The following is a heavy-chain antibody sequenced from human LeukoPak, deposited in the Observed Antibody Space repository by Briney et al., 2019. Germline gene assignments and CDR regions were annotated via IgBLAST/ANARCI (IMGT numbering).Heavy chain of an antibody. CDR3: ARENCSGGTCYYDY. CDR2: IYYSGST. Sequence: PSETLSLTXTVSGGSISSYYWSWIRQPPGKGLEWIGYIYYSGSTNYNPSLKSRVTISVDTSKNQFSLKLSSVTAADTAVYYCARENCSGGTCYYDYWGQGTLVTVSS. J-gene: IGHJ4*02. CDR1: GGSISSYY. D-gene: IGHD2-15*01. V-gene: IGHV4-59*01.